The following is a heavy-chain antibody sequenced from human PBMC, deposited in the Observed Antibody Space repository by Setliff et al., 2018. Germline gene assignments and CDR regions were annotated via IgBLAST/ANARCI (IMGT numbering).Heavy chain of an antibody. CDR3: ARGGFFGYNADF. CDR2: INHSGIT. CDR1: GFFFRSYE. D-gene: IGHD3-3*01. J-gene: IGHJ4*02. Sequence: PGGSLRLSCAASGFFFRSYEMNWVRQSPGRGLEWVGEINHSGITNYNPSLKSRLTIAVDTSKNEFSLILASVTAADTAVYYCARGGFFGYNADFWGQGALVTVSS. V-gene: IGHV4-34*01.